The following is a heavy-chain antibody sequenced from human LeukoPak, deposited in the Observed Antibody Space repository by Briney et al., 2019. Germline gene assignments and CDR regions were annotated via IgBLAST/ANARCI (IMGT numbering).Heavy chain of an antibody. CDR2: IIPIFGTA. CDR1: GGTFSSYA. J-gene: IGHJ5*02. V-gene: IGHV1-69*05. D-gene: IGHD1-26*01. CDR3: ARGGLVGAISWFDP. Sequence: ASVKLSCKASGGTFSSYAISWVRQAPGQGLEWMGGIIPIFGTANYAQKFQGRVTITTDESTSTAYMELSSLRSEDTAVYYCARGGLVGAISWFDPWGQGTLVTVSS.